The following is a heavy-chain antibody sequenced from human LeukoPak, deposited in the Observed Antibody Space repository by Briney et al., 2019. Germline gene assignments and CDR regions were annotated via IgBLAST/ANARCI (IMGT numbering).Heavy chain of an antibody. Sequence: GSLRLSCAASGFTFSDYTMNWVRQAPGKGLEWVSSISSGSNYIYYAGSVKGRFTISRDNAKKLLYLQMNSLRAEDTAVYYCARGSSSWYVDYYYYMDVWGKGTTVTISS. J-gene: IGHJ6*03. D-gene: IGHD6-13*01. CDR1: GFTFSDYT. CDR2: ISSGSNYI. V-gene: IGHV3-21*01. CDR3: ARGSSSWYVDYYYYMDV.